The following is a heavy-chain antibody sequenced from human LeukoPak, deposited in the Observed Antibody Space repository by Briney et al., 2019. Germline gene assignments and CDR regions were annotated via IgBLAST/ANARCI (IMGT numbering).Heavy chain of an antibody. CDR2: NWNGGNT. Sequence: GGSLRLSCAASGFTFDDYGMNWVRQAPGKGLEWVSGNWNGGNTAYADSVKGRFTISRDNAKNSLYLQMNSLRAEDTAVYYCAKPARTDYADYWGQGTLVTVSS. J-gene: IGHJ4*02. D-gene: IGHD1-14*01. CDR3: AKPARTDYADY. V-gene: IGHV3-20*04. CDR1: GFTFDDYG.